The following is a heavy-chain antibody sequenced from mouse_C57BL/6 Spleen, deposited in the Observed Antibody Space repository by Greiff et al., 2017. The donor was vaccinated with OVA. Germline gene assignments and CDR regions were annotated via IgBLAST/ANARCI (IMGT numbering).Heavy chain of an antibody. CDR3: ARSGYYGTPYYFDY. CDR1: GYAFTNYL. V-gene: IGHV1-54*01. CDR2: INPGSGGT. D-gene: IGHD1-1*01. Sequence: VQLQQSGAELVRPGTSVKVSCKASGYAFTNYLIEWVKQRPGQGLEWIGVINPGSGGTNYNEKFKGKATLTADKSSSTAYMQLSSLTSEDSAVYFCARSGYYGTPYYFDYWGQGTTLTVSS. J-gene: IGHJ2*01.